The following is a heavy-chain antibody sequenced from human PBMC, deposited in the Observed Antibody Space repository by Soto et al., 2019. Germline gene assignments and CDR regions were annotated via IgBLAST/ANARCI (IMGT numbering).Heavy chain of an antibody. CDR3: ARGWRYYDFWSGYYYPYYYGMDV. CDR1: SRVYIGGR. D-gene: IGHD3-3*01. J-gene: IGHJ6*02. CDR2: INHSGST. Sequence: LWLTVGVCSRVYIGGRRSWIIQTPGKGLEWIGEINHSGSTNYNPSLKSRVTISVDTSKNQFSLKLSSVIAADTAVYYCARGWRYYDFWSGYYYPYYYGMDVWGQGTTVTVSS. V-gene: IGHV4-34*01.